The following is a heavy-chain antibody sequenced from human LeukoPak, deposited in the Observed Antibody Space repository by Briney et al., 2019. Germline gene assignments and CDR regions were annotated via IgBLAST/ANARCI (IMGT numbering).Heavy chain of an antibody. CDR2: IYYSGST. Sequence: PSETLSLTCTVSGGSISSSSYYWGWIRQSPGKGLEWIGSIYYSGSTYYNPSLKSRVTISVDTSKNQFSLKLSSVTAADTAVYYCAREDYYDSGSNDYWGQGTLVTVSS. D-gene: IGHD3-22*01. V-gene: IGHV4-39*07. J-gene: IGHJ4*02. CDR1: GGSISSSSYY. CDR3: AREDYYDSGSNDY.